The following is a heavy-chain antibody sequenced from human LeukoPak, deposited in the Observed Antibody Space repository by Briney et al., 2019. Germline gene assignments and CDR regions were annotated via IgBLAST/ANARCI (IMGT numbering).Heavy chain of an antibody. Sequence: PGGSLRLSCAASGFTFSSCAMSWVRQAPGKGLEWVSAISGSGGSTYYADSVKGRFTISRDNSKNTLYLQMNSLRAEDTAVYYCAKDYGGNSDYFDYWGQGTLVTVSS. J-gene: IGHJ4*02. CDR2: ISGSGGST. V-gene: IGHV3-23*01. CDR1: GFTFSSCA. D-gene: IGHD4-23*01. CDR3: AKDYGGNSDYFDY.